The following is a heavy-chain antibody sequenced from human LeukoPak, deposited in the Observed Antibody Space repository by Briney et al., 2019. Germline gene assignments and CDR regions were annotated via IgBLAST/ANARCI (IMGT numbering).Heavy chain of an antibody. CDR2: ISLDGSTE. D-gene: IGHD3-10*01. CDR3: MRDYMGWFDP. CDR1: GFTLSNFQ. Sequence: PGGSLSLSCVASGFTLSNFQMYWVRQAPGKGLEWVSIISLDGSTEFYADSVKGRFTISRDTASNTMHLEMNNLRIEDTAVYYCMRDYMGWFDPWGQGSLVTVSS. V-gene: IGHV3-30-3*01. J-gene: IGHJ5*02.